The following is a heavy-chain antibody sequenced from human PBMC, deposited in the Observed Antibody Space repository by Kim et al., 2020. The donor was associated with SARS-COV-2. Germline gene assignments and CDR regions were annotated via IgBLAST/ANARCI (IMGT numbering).Heavy chain of an antibody. Sequence: SETLSLTCTVSGGSISSYYWSWIRQPPGKGLEWIGYTYYSGCPNYNPSLKSRVTISVDTSKNQFSLKLSSVTAADTAVYYCARGVAYSSGWALDAFDIWGQGTMVTVSS. CDR3: ARGVAYSSGWALDAFDI. CDR2: TYYSGCP. D-gene: IGHD6-19*01. J-gene: IGHJ3*02. V-gene: IGHV4-59*13. CDR1: GGSISSYY.